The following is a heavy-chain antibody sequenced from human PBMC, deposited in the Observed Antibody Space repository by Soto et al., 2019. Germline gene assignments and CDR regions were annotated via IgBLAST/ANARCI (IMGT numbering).Heavy chain of an antibody. CDR1: GYTFTSYA. J-gene: IGHJ4*02. V-gene: IGHV1-3*01. CDR3: ARVIGCLYYLDY. D-gene: IGHD3-16*01. CDR2: INAGNGNT. Sequence: ASVKVSCKASGYTFTSYAMHWVRQAPGQRLEWMGWINAGNGNTKYSQKFQGRVTITRDTSASTAYMELSSLRSEDTAVYYCARVIGCLYYLDYWGQGTLVTVSS.